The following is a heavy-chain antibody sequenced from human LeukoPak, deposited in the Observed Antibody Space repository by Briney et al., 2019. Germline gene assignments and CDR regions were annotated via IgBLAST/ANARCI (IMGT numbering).Heavy chain of an antibody. V-gene: IGHV1-8*03. CDR2: MNPNSGNT. CDR1: GYTFTSHD. D-gene: IGHD4-23*01. Sequence: ASVKVSCKASGYTFTSHDINWVRQATGQGLEWMGWMNPNSGNTGYAQKFQGRVTITRNNSISTVYMELSSLRSEDTAVHYCARRLGLRWDLQAFDIWGQGAMVTVPS. CDR3: ARRLGLRWDLQAFDI. J-gene: IGHJ3*02.